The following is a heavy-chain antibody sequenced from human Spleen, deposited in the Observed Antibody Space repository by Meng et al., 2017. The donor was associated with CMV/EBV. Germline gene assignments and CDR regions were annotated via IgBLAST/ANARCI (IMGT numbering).Heavy chain of an antibody. J-gene: IGHJ4*02. V-gene: IGHV1-69*04. CDR2: VIPMTGTA. D-gene: IGHD3-10*01. CDR1: GYTFTSYD. Sequence: SVKVSCKASGYTFTSYDINWVRQAPGQGLEWMGRVIPMTGTADFAQKFQGRVTITADKSTGTAYMELSSLRSDDTAIYYCARDDYDGALHYWGQGTLVTVSS. CDR3: ARDDYDGALHY.